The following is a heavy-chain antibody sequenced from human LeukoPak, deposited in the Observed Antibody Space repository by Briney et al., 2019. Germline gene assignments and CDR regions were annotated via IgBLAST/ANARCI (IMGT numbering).Heavy chain of an antibody. V-gene: IGHV1-46*01. J-gene: IGHJ4*02. CDR1: GYTFTSYY. Sequence: ASVKVSCKASGYTFTSYYMHWVRQAPGQGLEWMGIINPSGGSTSYAQKFQGGVTMTRDMSTSTVYMELSSLRSEDTAVYYCARDDEQWLARYWGQGTLVTVSS. CDR2: INPSGGST. CDR3: ARDDEQWLARY. D-gene: IGHD6-19*01.